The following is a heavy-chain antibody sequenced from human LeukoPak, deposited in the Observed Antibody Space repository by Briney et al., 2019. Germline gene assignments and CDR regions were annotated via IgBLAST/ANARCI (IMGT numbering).Heavy chain of an antibody. V-gene: IGHV3-64*01. Sequence: GGSLRLSCAASGFTFSSYVMHWVRQAPGKGLEYVSSINNEGTRTHYANSVKARFTISRDNSKNTLYLHMGSLRAEDMAAYYCARDLSGGGLDYWGQGTLVTVSS. CDR3: ARDLSGGGLDY. CDR1: GFTFSSYV. J-gene: IGHJ4*02. D-gene: IGHD3-10*01. CDR2: INNEGTRT.